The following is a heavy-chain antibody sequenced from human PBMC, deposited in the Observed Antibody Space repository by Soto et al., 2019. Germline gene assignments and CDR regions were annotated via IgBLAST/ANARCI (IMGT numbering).Heavy chain of an antibody. D-gene: IGHD2-21*02. CDR3: ATPDLAYCGGDCHYDY. CDR2: YSGSGDTT. V-gene: IGHV3-23*01. J-gene: IGHJ4*02. Sequence: EVQLLESGGGLVQPGGSLRLSCVASGFTFSSYAMSWVRQAPGKGPEWVSAYSGSGDTTYYADSVKGRFTISRDNSKNTLYLQLNSLRVEDTSIYYCATPDLAYCGGDCHYDYWGQGTLVTVSS. CDR1: GFTFSSYA.